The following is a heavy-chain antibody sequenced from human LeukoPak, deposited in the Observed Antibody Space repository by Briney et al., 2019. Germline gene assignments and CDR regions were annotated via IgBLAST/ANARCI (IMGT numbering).Heavy chain of an antibody. V-gene: IGHV4-30-4*08. D-gene: IGHD3-3*01. CDR2: IYYSGST. CDR3: ARAIMIFGVVARQGSWFDP. CDR1: GDSISSSGYY. Sequence: PSETLSLACTVSGDSISSSGYYWVWIRQPPGKGLEWIGYIYYSGSTYYNPSLKSRVTISVDTSKNQFSLKLSSVTAADTAVYYCARAIMIFGVVARQGSWFDPWGQGTLVTVSS. J-gene: IGHJ5*02.